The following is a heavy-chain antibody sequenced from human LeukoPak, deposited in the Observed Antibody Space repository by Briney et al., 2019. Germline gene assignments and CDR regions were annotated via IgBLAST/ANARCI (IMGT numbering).Heavy chain of an antibody. CDR1: GGSFSGYY. D-gene: IGHD1-1*01. CDR2: INHSGST. J-gene: IGHJ6*03. V-gene: IGHV4-34*01. CDR3: ARMYTLYYMDV. Sequence: PSETLSLTCAVYGGSFSGYYWSWIRQPPGKGLEWIGEINHSGSTNYNPSLKSRVTISVDTSKNQFSLKLSSVTAADTAVYYCARMYTLYYMDVWGKGTTVTVSS.